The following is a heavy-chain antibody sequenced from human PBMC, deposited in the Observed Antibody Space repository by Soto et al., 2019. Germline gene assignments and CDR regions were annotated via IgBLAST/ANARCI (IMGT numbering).Heavy chain of an antibody. Sequence: QVQLQESGPGLVKPSGTLSLTCAVSSGSVFSSNWWSWVRLPPGKGLEWIGETRNSGGANYNPSLKSRVTITVDRSRNQILLELSSVTAADTAVYYCASHLVMAGTRGFDHWGLGTLVTVSS. J-gene: IGHJ4*02. D-gene: IGHD6-19*01. CDR1: SGSVFSSNW. V-gene: IGHV4-4*02. CDR2: TRNSGGA. CDR3: ASHLVMAGTRGFDH.